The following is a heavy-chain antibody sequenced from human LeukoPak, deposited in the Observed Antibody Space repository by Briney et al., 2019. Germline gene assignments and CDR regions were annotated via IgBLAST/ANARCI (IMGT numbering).Heavy chain of an antibody. CDR1: GFTFSSYW. CDR2: IKQDGSEK. J-gene: IGHJ6*02. CDR3: ARFRGVAGTKGYYYYGMDV. Sequence: GSLRLSCAASGFTFSSYWMSWVRQAPGKGLEWVANIKQDGSEKYYVDSVKGRFTISRDNAKNSLYLQMNSLRAEDTAVYYCARFRGVAGTKGYYYYGMDVWGQGTTVTVSS. D-gene: IGHD6-19*01. V-gene: IGHV3-7*01.